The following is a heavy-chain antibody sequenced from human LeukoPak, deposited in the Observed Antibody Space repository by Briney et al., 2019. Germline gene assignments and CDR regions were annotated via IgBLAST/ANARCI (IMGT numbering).Heavy chain of an antibody. CDR1: GFIFSNYA. D-gene: IGHD3-16*01. J-gene: IGHJ4*02. CDR2: IRSGGSNE. Sequence: GGSLTLSCAASGFIFSNYAMHWVRQAPGRGLGWVAFIRSGGSNEYYADSVTVRLSLSRDNSKHTLYLQMNSLTPGDTAVYYFAKDPGGDDEEQYFYYWGRGIPPTLSS. CDR3: AKDPGGDDEEQYFYY. V-gene: IGHV3-30*02.